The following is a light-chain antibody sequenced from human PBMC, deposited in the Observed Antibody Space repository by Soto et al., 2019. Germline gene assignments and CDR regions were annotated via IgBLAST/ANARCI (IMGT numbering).Light chain of an antibody. J-gene: IGLJ2*01. CDR1: SANIGSNY. CDR3: GAWDGSLSVVL. V-gene: IGLV1-51*01. CDR2: DSD. Sequence: QSVLTQPPSVSAAPGQKVTISCSGSSANIGSNYVSWYQHLPGTAPKLVIYDSDRRPSEIPDRFSGSKSGTSATLDITGLQTGDEADYCCGAWDGSLSVVLFGGGPKLTVL.